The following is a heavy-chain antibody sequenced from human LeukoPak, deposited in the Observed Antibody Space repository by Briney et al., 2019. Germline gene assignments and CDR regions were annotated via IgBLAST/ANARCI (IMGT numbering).Heavy chain of an antibody. CDR3: AREGQDGYNLDNWFDP. V-gene: IGHV1-69*01. J-gene: IGHJ5*02. CDR1: GGTFSSYA. Sequence: SVTVSCKASGGTFSSYAISWVRQAPGQGLEWMGGIIPIFGTANYAQKFQGRVTITADESTSTAYMELSSLRSEDTAVYYCAREGQDGYNLDNWFDPWGQGTLVTVSS. CDR2: IIPIFGTA. D-gene: IGHD5-24*01.